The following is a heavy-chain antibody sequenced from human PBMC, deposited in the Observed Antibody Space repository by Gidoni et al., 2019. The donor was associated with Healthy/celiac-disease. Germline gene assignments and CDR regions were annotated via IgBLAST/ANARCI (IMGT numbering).Heavy chain of an antibody. CDR2: IIPIFGTA. D-gene: IGHD5-18*01. Sequence: QVQLVQSGAEVKKPGSSVKVSCKASGGTFSSYAISWVRQAPGQGLEWMGGIIPIFGTANYAQKFQGRVTITADKSTSTAYMELSSLRSEDTAVYYCARDDTAMAAHGYYYGMDVWGQGTTVTVSS. V-gene: IGHV1-69*06. CDR1: GGTFSSYA. J-gene: IGHJ6*02. CDR3: ARDDTAMAAHGYYYGMDV.